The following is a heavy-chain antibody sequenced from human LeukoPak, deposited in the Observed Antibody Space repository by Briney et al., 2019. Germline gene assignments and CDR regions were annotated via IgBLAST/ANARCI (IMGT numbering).Heavy chain of an antibody. CDR1: GYTFTANH. V-gene: IGHV1-2*02. J-gene: IGHJ4*02. CDR3: AREGSYCDGGDCYSFDF. Sequence: GASVHVSCKASGYTFTANHLQWVRQAPGLGPEWLGWMHVGNGNTRYAPKYQGRVTLTRDTSINTAYMELSSLTSDDTAVYYCAREGSYCDGGDCYSFDFWGQGTLVTVSS. CDR2: MHVGNGNT. D-gene: IGHD2-21*02.